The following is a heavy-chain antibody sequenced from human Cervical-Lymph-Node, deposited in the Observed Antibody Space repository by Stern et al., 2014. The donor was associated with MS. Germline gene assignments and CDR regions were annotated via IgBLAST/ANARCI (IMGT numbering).Heavy chain of an antibody. V-gene: IGHV1-69*06. Sequence: QVQLVQSGAEVKKPGSSVKVSCKSSGGISWVRQAPGQGLVRMGGVIPFVGTYTYAPKFQGRVTITADTSTNTAYLHLSRLTAADTAVYYCARESGDNGFGPWGQGTLVTVSS. CDR2: VIPFVGTY. J-gene: IGHJ5*02. D-gene: IGHD1-26*01. CDR1: GG. CDR3: ARESGDNGFGP.